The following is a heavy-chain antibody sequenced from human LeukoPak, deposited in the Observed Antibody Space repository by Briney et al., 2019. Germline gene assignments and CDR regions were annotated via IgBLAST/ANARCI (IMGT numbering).Heavy chain of an antibody. CDR1: GFTFSTYT. J-gene: IGHJ6*03. D-gene: IGHD2-15*01. CDR3: ASGNYYYYYMDV. CDR2: ISSSSSYI. V-gene: IGHV3-21*01. Sequence: GGSLRLSCPASGFTFSTYTMNWVRQAPGKGLEWVSSISSSSSYIYYADSVKGRFTISRDNAKNSLFLQMDSLRAEDTALYYCASGNYYYYYMDVWGKGTTVTVSS.